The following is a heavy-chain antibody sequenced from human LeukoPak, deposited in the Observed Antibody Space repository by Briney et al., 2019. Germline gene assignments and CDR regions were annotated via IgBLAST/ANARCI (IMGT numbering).Heavy chain of an antibody. CDR3: ARDSIAAAGTGYFDY. Sequence: ASVKVSCKASGYTFTSYYMHWVRQAPGQGLEWMGIINPSGGSTSYAQKFQGRVTMTRDTSASTVYMELSNLRSEDTAVYYCARDSIAAAGTGYFDYWGQGTLVTVSS. CDR2: INPSGGST. V-gene: IGHV1-46*01. D-gene: IGHD6-13*01. CDR1: GYTFTSYY. J-gene: IGHJ4*02.